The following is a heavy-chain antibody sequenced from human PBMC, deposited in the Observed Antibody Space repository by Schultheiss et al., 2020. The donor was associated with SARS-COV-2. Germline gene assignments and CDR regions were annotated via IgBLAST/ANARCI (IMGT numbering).Heavy chain of an antibody. CDR1: GFTFSSYA. Sequence: GGSLRLSCAASGFTFSSYAMSWVRQAPGKGLEWVSVIYSGGSTYYADSVKGRFTISRDNSKNTLYLQMNSLRAEDTAVYYCARVYGDYVDYWGQGTLVTVSS. J-gene: IGHJ4*02. CDR2: IYSGGST. CDR3: ARVYGDYVDY. D-gene: IGHD4-17*01. V-gene: IGHV3-66*01.